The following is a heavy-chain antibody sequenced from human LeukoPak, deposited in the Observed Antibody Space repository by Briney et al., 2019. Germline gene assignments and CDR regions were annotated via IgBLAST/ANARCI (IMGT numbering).Heavy chain of an antibody. CDR1: GGSFSGYY. V-gene: IGHV4-34*01. Sequence: SETLSLTCAVYGGSFSGYYWSWIRQPPGKGLEWIGEINHSGSTYYNPSLKNRVTISVDTSKNQFSLKLSSVTAADTAVYYCARFPAYCSSTSCPNWFDPWGQGTLVTVSS. D-gene: IGHD2-2*01. CDR3: ARFPAYCSSTSCPNWFDP. CDR2: INHSGST. J-gene: IGHJ5*02.